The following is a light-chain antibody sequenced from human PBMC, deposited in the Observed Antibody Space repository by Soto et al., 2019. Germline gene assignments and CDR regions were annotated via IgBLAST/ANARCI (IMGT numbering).Light chain of an antibody. CDR2: DVS. Sequence: QSALTQPASVSGSPGQSITISCTGTSSDVGGYNYVSWYQQHPCKAPKLMIYDVSNRPSGVSNCFSGSKSGNTASLTISGLQAEDEADYYCSSYTSSVWVFGGGTKLTVL. CDR3: SSYTSSVWV. CDR1: SSDVGGYNY. V-gene: IGLV2-14*01. J-gene: IGLJ3*02.